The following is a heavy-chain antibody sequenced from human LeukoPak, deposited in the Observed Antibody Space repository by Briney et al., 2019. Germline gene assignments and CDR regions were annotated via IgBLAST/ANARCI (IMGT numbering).Heavy chain of an antibody. CDR1: GFTFSSYW. Sequence: PGRSLRLSCAASGFTFSSYWMHWVRQAPRKGLVWVSRINSDGSSTAYADSVKGRVTISRDNAKNTLYLEMNSLRAEDTAVYYCARVIRDGWSGCPDYWGQGALVTVSS. D-gene: IGHD3-3*01. CDR2: INSDGSST. J-gene: IGHJ4*02. CDR3: ARVIRDGWSGCPDY. V-gene: IGHV3-74*01.